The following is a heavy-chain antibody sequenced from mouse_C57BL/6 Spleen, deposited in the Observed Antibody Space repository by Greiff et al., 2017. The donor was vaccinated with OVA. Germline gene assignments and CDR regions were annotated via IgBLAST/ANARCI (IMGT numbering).Heavy chain of an antibody. CDR2: ISNKANNHAT. J-gene: IGHJ1*03. CDR1: GFTFSDAW. D-gene: IGHD1-1*01. Sequence: EVKLMESGGGLVQPGGSMKLSCAASGFTFSDAWMDWVRQSPEKGLEWVADISNKANNHATYYAESVKGRFTTSRDESKSSVYQKMNNLRADDTGIYYCTSNYYGSTNWYFDVWGTGTTVTVSS. V-gene: IGHV6-6*01. CDR3: TSNYYGSTNWYFDV.